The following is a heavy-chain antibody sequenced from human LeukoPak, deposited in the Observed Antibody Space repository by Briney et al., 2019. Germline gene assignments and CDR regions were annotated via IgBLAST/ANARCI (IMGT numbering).Heavy chain of an antibody. Sequence: PGGSLRLSCAASGFTFSSHSMNWVRQAPGKGLEWVSSISSSSSYIYYADSVKGRFTISRDNAKNSLYLQMNSLRAEDTAVYYCARLVVPAAGGAFDIWGQGTMVTVSS. V-gene: IGHV3-21*01. CDR2: ISSSSSYI. D-gene: IGHD2-2*01. CDR1: GFTFSSHS. J-gene: IGHJ3*02. CDR3: ARLVVPAAGGAFDI.